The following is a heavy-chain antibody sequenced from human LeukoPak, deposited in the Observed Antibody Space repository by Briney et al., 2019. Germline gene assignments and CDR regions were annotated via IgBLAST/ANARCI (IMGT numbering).Heavy chain of an antibody. V-gene: IGHV1-8*01. CDR2: MNPNSGNT. J-gene: IGHJ4*02. CDR3: ARGDRVQLWSDY. Sequence: ASVKVSCKASGYTFSSYDMNWVRQTTGQGLEWMGWMNPNSGNTGYAQKFQGRVTMTRNTSTSTAYMELSSLRSEDTAVYYCARGDRVQLWSDYWGQGTLVIVFS. CDR1: GYTFSSYD. D-gene: IGHD5-18*01.